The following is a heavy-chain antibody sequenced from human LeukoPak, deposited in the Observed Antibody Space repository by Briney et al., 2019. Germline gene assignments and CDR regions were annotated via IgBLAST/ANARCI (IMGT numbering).Heavy chain of an antibody. CDR1: GFTFSSYW. Sequence: GGSLRLSCAASGFTFSSYWMHWVRQAPGKGLVWVSRINSDGSSTSYADSVKGRFTISRDNAKNTLYLQMNSLRAEDTAVYYCARGEYCSSTSCYYSYYYYYMDVWGKGTTVTVSS. V-gene: IGHV3-74*01. D-gene: IGHD2-2*01. J-gene: IGHJ6*03. CDR3: ARGEYCSSTSCYYSYYYYYMDV. CDR2: INSDGSST.